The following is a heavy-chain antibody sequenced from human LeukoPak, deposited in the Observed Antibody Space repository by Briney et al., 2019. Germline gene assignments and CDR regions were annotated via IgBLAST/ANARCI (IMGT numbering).Heavy chain of an antibody. CDR2: ISSSSYI. Sequence: GGSLRLSCAASGFTFSSYSMNWVRQAPGKGLEWVSSISSSSYIYYADSVKGRFTISRDNAKNSLYLQMNSLRAEDTAVYYCASYPGAAAGTGYWGQGTLVTVSS. CDR1: GFTFSSYS. J-gene: IGHJ4*02. V-gene: IGHV3-21*01. D-gene: IGHD6-13*01. CDR3: ASYPGAAAGTGY.